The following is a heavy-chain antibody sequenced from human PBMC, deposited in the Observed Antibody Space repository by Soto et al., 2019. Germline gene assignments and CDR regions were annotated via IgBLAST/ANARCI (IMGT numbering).Heavy chain of an antibody. V-gene: IGHV2-26*01. D-gene: IGHD3-22*01. CDR1: GFSLSNARMG. CDR3: ARIRGYHYYDSSGYPTDWFDP. Sequence: SGPTLVNPTETLTLTCTVSGFSLSNARMGVSWIRQPPGKALEWLAHIFSNDEKSYSTSLKSRPTISKDTSKSQVVLTMTNMDPVDTATYYCARIRGYHYYDSSGYPTDWFDPWGQGTLVTVSS. J-gene: IGHJ5*02. CDR2: IFSNDEK.